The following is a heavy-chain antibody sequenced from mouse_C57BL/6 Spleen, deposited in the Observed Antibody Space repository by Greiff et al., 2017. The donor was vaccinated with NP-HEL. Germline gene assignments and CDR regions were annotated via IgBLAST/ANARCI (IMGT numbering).Heavy chain of an antibody. CDR3: ARSGVVERYFDV. V-gene: IGHV1-55*01. Sequence: QVHVKQPGAELVKPGASVKMSCKASGYTFTSYWITWVKQRPGQGLEWIGDIYPGSGSTNYNEKFKSKATLTVDTSSSTAYMQLSSLTSEDSAVYYCARSGVVERYFDVWGTGTTVTVSS. CDR2: IYPGSGST. CDR1: GYTFTSYW. J-gene: IGHJ1*03. D-gene: IGHD1-1*01.